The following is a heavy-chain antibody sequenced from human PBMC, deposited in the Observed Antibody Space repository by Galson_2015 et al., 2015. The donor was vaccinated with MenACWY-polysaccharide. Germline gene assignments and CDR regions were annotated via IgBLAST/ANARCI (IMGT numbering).Heavy chain of an antibody. CDR2: MNPNSGNT. CDR3: ARGGKYYYDSSGYLNWFDH. V-gene: IGHV1-8*01. J-gene: IGHJ5*02. D-gene: IGHD3-22*01. CDR1: GYTFSSYD. Sequence: SVKVSCKASGYTFSSYDINWVRQTTGQGLEWMGWMNPNSGNTGYAQKFQGRVTMTRNTSISIAYMELSSLRSEDTAVYYCARGGKYYYDSSGYLNWFDHWGQGTLVTVSS.